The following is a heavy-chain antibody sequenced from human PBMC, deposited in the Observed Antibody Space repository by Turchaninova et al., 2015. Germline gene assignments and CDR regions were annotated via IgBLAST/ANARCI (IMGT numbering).Heavy chain of an antibody. D-gene: IGHD2-2*01. V-gene: IGHV4-39*07. CDR1: GGSLCSGSYY. CDR3: ARGGYCSSTSCYVDY. CDR2: IHYSGST. J-gene: IGHJ4*02. Sequence: QLQLQESGPGLVMPWETLSLTCPVSGGSLCSGSYYWGWIRQPPGKGLEWIGIIHYSGSTSYNPSLKSRVTISLDTSKNQFSLKLRFVTAADTALYYCARGGYCSSTSCYVDYWGQGILVTVSS.